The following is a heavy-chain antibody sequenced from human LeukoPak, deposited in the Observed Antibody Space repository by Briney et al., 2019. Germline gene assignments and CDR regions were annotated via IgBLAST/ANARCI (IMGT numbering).Heavy chain of an antibody. Sequence: SETLSLTCTVSGGSVSSHFWSWIRQPPGKGLEWIGYIYNSGITNYNPSLKSRVTMSVDTSKNQFTLMLRSVTAADTAVYYCARDHLPAGAPGYYMDVWGKGTTVTVSS. J-gene: IGHJ6*03. D-gene: IGHD4/OR15-4a*01. CDR3: ARDHLPAGAPGYYMDV. V-gene: IGHV4-59*02. CDR1: GGSVSSHF. CDR2: IYNSGIT.